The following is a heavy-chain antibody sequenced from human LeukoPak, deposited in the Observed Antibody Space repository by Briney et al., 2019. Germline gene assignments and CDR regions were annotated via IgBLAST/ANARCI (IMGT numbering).Heavy chain of an antibody. V-gene: IGHV4-34*01. D-gene: IGHD6-13*01. CDR3: ARRRLRSVSSSRFNWFDP. CDR2: INHSGST. Sequence: SETLSLTCAVYGGSFSGYYWSWIRQPPGKGLEWMGEINHSGSTNYNPSLKSRVTISVDTSKNQFSLKLSSVTAADTAVYYCARRRLRSVSSSRFNWFDPWGQGTLVTVSS. CDR1: GGSFSGYY. J-gene: IGHJ5*02.